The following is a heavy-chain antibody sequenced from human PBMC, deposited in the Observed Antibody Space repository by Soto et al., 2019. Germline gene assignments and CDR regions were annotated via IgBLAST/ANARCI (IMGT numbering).Heavy chain of an antibody. V-gene: IGHV3-30*18. Sequence: QVQLVESGGGVVQPGRSLRLSCAASGFTFSSYGMHWVRQAPGKGLEWVAVISYDGSNKYYADSVKGRFTISRENSTHTRYLQINSLRAKDTAVYDWAKGPAIVLVPAAMNYCYGMDVWGQGTRVTASS. CDR2: ISYDGSNK. CDR3: AKGPAIVLVPAAMNYCYGMDV. CDR1: GFTFSSYG. D-gene: IGHD2-2*01. J-gene: IGHJ6*02.